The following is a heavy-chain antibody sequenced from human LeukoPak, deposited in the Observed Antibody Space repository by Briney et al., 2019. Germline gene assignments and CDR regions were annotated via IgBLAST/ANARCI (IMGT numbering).Heavy chain of an antibody. J-gene: IGHJ5*02. CDR2: INHGGST. V-gene: IGHV4-34*01. D-gene: IGHD5-12*01. CDR1: GGSFSGYY. Sequence: SETLSLTCAVYGGSFSGYYWSWIRQPPGKGLEWIGEINHGGSTNYNPSLKSRVTISVDTSKNQFSLKLSSVTAADTAVYYCAKDIVATNRKYNWFDPWGQGTLVTVSS. CDR3: AKDIVATNRKYNWFDP.